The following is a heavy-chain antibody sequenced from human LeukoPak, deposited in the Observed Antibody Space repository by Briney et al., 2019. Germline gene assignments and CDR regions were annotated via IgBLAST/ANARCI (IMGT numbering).Heavy chain of an antibody. J-gene: IGHJ6*03. Sequence: GGSLRLSCAASGFTFDDYAMHWVRHAPGKGLEWVSLISCDGGSTYYADSLKGRFTISRDNSRNSLYLQMNSLRAEDTALYYCAKDYSSGRKGYYYYMDVWGKGTTVTVSS. CDR3: AKDYSSGRKGYYYYMDV. V-gene: IGHV3-43D*03. CDR1: GFTFDDYA. CDR2: ISCDGGST. D-gene: IGHD6-19*01.